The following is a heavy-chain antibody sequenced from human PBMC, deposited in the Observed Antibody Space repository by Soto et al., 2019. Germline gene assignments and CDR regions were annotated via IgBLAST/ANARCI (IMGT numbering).Heavy chain of an antibody. J-gene: IGHJ4*02. CDR1: GYTFTSYA. D-gene: IGHD1-26*01. V-gene: IGHV1-3*01. CDR3: ARTGGSYYYFDY. CDR2: INAGNGNT. Sequence: QVQLVQSGAEVKKPGASVKVSCKASGYTFTSYAMHWVRKAPGQRLEWMGWINAGNGNTKYSQKFQGRVTITGDTSASTAYMELSSLRSEDTAVYYCARTGGSYYYFDYWGQGTLVIVSS.